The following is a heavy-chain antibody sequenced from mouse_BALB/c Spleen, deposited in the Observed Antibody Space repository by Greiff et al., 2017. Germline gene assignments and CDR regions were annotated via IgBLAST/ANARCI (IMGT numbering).Heavy chain of an antibody. CDR2: IRNKANGYTT. D-gene: IGHD2-2*01. V-gene: IGHV7-3*02. J-gene: IGHJ4*01. CDR1: GFTFTDYY. Sequence: EVKLVESGGGLVQPGGSLRLSCATSGFTFTDYYMSWVRQPPGKALEWLGFIRNKANGYTTEYSASVKGRFTISRDNSQSILYLQMNTLRAEDSATYYCARDGYGYYYAMDYWGQGTSVTVSS. CDR3: ARDGYGYYYAMDY.